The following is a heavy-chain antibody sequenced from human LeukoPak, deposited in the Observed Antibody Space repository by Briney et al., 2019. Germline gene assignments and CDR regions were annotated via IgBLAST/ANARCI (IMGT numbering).Heavy chain of an antibody. J-gene: IGHJ4*02. Sequence: PGGSLRLSCAASGFTFSSYGMHWVRQAPGKGLEWVSAISGGGSTYFADSVKGRFTISRDNSKNTLYLQMNSLRAEDTAVYYCAKVKGSNWYFDYWGQGTLVTVSS. V-gene: IGHV3-23*01. CDR3: AKVKGSNWYFDY. D-gene: IGHD6-13*01. CDR2: ISGGGST. CDR1: GFTFSSYG.